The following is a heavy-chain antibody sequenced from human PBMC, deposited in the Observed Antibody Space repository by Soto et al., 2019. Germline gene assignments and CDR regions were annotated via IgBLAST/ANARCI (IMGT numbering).Heavy chain of an antibody. CDR3: AKDLGDYGDYIDY. D-gene: IGHD4-17*01. J-gene: IGHJ4*02. CDR1: GFTFSSYG. V-gene: IGHV3-30*18. CDR2: ISYDGSNK. Sequence: QVQLVESGGGVVQPGRSLRLSCAASGFTFSSYGMHWVRQAPGKGLEWVAVISYDGSNKYYADSVKGRFTISRDNSKNTLYLQVNSLRAEDTAVYYCAKDLGDYGDYIDYWVQGTLVTVSS.